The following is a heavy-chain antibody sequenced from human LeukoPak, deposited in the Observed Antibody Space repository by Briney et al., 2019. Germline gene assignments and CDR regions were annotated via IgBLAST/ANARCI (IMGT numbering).Heavy chain of an antibody. Sequence: PSETLSLTCTVSGGSISSSSYYWGWIRQPPGKGLEWIGEIYYSGSTKYNPSLKSRVTMSVDTSKNQFSLRLSSVTAADTAVYYCARSSENYFGPWGQGTLVTVSS. V-gene: IGHV4-61*05. CDR3: ARSSENYFGP. CDR2: IYYSGST. J-gene: IGHJ5*02. D-gene: IGHD3-10*01. CDR1: GGSISSSSYY.